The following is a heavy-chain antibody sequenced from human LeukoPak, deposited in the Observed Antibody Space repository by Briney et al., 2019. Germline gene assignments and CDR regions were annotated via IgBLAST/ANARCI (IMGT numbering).Heavy chain of an antibody. CDR1: GFTFSSYA. J-gene: IGHJ5*02. CDR3: ARDHSADYGGNENH. V-gene: IGHV3-23*01. D-gene: IGHD4-23*01. Sequence: GGSLRLSCAASGFTFSSYAMSWVRQAPGKGLEWVSAISGSGGSTYYADSVKGRFTISRDNSKATLYLQMNSLRVEDTAVYYCARDHSADYGGNENHWGQGTLVTVSS. CDR2: ISGSGGST.